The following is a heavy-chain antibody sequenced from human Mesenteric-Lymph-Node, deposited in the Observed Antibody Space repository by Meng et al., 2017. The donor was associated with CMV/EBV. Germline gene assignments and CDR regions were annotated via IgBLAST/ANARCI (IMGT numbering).Heavy chain of an antibody. D-gene: IGHD3-3*01. CDR2: IYWNDDK. V-gene: IGHV2-5*01. Sequence: SGPTLVKPTQTLTLTCTFSGFSLSTSGVGVGWIRQPPGKALEWRALIYWNDDKRYSPSLKSRLTITKDTSKNQVVLTMTNMDPVDTATYYCARTYYDFWSDYQTNLDPWGQGTLVTVSS. J-gene: IGHJ5*02. CDR1: GFSLSTSGVG. CDR3: ARTYYDFWSDYQTNLDP.